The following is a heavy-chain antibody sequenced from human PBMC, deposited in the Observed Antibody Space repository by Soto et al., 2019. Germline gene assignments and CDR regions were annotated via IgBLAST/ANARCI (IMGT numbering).Heavy chain of an antibody. CDR3: AREETGNDALDI. J-gene: IGHJ3*02. CDR2: IYKSGTA. V-gene: IGHV4-30-4*01. D-gene: IGHD1-1*01. Sequence: SETLSLTCTVSGDSLRIGDYYWTWIRQPPGKGLEWIGFIYKSGTAKYNPSLSSRVSISVDTSKNQFSLNLRSVTDADTAIYYCAREETGNDALDIWGQGTLGTVSS. CDR1: GDSLRIGDYY.